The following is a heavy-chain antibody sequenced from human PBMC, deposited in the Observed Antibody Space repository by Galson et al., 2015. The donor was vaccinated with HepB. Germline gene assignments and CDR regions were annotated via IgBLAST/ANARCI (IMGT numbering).Heavy chain of an antibody. Sequence: SLRLSCAASGFNFSDNYMTWIRQAPGKGLEWVSYISRSGAAKFYADSVKGRFTVSRDNTKNSVFLQMSSLRAEDTAFYYCATYGGAWSAFIEHWGQGALVTVSS. V-gene: IGHV3-11*01. J-gene: IGHJ4*02. CDR2: ISRSGAAK. CDR3: ATYGGAWSAFIEH. D-gene: IGHD2-21*01. CDR1: GFNFSDNY.